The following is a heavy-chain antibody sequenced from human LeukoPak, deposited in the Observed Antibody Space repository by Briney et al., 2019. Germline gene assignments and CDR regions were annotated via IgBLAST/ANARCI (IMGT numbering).Heavy chain of an antibody. CDR2: IIPIFGTA. Sequence: ASVKVSCKASGYTFTGYYMHWVRQAPGQGLEWMGGIIPIFGTANYAQKFQGRVTITADESTSTAYMELSSLRSEDTAVYYCARDSGVRPYYFDYWGQGTLVTVSS. J-gene: IGHJ4*02. V-gene: IGHV1-69*13. CDR3: ARDSGVRPYYFDY. CDR1: GYTFTGYY. D-gene: IGHD3-10*01.